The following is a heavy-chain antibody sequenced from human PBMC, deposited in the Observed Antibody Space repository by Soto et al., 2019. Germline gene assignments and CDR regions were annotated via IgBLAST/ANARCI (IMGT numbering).Heavy chain of an antibody. CDR2: IRTETEGGKI. J-gene: IGHJ6*02. CDR3: TRRITMIVNALDV. V-gene: IGHV3-15*07. Sequence: PGGSLRLSCVASGFTFSNAWMNWVRQAPGKGLEWVGRIRTETEGGKIDYAAPAKGRFTISSDDSKNTLYLQMNSLTSEDTAVYYCTRRITMIVNALDVWGQGTTVTVSS. D-gene: IGHD3-22*01. CDR1: GFTFSNAW.